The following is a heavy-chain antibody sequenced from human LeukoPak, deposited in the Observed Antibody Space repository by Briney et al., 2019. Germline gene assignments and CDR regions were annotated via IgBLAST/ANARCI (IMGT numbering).Heavy chain of an antibody. Sequence: SETLSLTCAVYGVSFSGYYWSWIRQPPGKGLEWIGEINHSGSTNYNPSLKSRVTISVDTSKNQFSLKLSSVTAADTAVYYCARALIRMGFGAYYYYYGMDVWGQGTTVTVSS. D-gene: IGHD3-10*01. CDR3: ARALIRMGFGAYYYYYGMDV. J-gene: IGHJ6*02. V-gene: IGHV4-34*01. CDR2: INHSGST. CDR1: GVSFSGYY.